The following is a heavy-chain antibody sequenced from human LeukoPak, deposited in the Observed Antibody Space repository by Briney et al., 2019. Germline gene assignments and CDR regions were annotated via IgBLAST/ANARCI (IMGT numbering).Heavy chain of an antibody. CDR1: VFTFTSSA. CDR3: AAAAKVYGMDV. Sequence: TSVKLSFKAAVFTFTSSAVQWLRQARGQRVEGIGWIVVGSGNTNYAQKFQQRGTITRAMSTSTAYMELSSLRSEDTAVYYCAAAAKVYGMDVWGKGTTVTVSS. D-gene: IGHD6-25*01. J-gene: IGHJ6*04. V-gene: IGHV1-58*01. CDR2: IVVGSGNT.